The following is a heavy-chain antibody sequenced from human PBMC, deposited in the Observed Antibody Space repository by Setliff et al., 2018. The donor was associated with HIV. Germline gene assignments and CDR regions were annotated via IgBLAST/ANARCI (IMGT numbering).Heavy chain of an antibody. CDR3: ARVLWELPQGDY. Sequence: ASVKVSCRASGYTFTSYGIIWVRQAPGQGLEWMGWISAYNGNTNYAQKLQGRVTMTTDTSTSTAYMELRSLRSDDTAVYYCARVLWELPQGDYWGQGTLVTVSS. J-gene: IGHJ4*02. CDR1: GYTFTSYG. D-gene: IGHD1-26*01. V-gene: IGHV1-18*01. CDR2: ISAYNGNT.